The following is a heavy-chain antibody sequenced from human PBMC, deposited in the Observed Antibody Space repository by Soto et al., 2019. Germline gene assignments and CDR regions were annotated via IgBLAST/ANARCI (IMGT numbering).Heavy chain of an antibody. CDR3: ARDRPGIKTYEAFDI. V-gene: IGHV1-8*01. Sequence: GASVKVSCKASGYTFTSYDINGVRQATGQGPEWMGWMSPNTGTIVYAQKFQGRVTMTRNTSTSTAYMTLSSLRSEDTAVYYCARDRPGIKTYEAFDIWGQGTTVTVSS. J-gene: IGHJ3*02. CDR1: GYTFTSYD. D-gene: IGHD1-20*01. CDR2: MSPNTGTI.